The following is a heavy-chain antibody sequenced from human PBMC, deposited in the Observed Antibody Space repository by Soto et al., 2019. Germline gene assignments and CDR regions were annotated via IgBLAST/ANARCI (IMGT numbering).Heavy chain of an antibody. CDR3: ARHLGEGYFDY. J-gene: IGHJ4*02. Sequence: LPETLSLTCTVSGDSISSSTYFWGWVRQPPGKGLEWIGSIYYSGSTYYNPSLKSRVTISVDTSKDHFSLKLSSVTAADTAVYYCARHLGEGYFDYWGQGTLGTVSS. CDR2: IYYSGST. CDR1: GDSISSSTYF. V-gene: IGHV4-39*01.